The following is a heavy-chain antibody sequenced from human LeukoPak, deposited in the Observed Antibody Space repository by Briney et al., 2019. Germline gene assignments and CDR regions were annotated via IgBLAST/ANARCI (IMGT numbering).Heavy chain of an antibody. Sequence: GGSLRLSCAASGFTFSSYWMSWVRQAPGKGLECVANIKQDGSEKYYVDSVKGRFTISRDNAKNSLSLQMNSLRAEDTAVYYCASSTIYGSGSDYWGQGTLVTVSS. CDR1: GFTFSSYW. V-gene: IGHV3-7*01. CDR3: ASSTIYGSGSDY. J-gene: IGHJ4*02. CDR2: IKQDGSEK. D-gene: IGHD3-10*01.